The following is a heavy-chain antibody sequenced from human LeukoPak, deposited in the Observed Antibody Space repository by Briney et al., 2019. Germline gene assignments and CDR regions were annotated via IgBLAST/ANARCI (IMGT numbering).Heavy chain of an antibody. J-gene: IGHJ4*02. CDR2: IDPSDSYT. Sequence: GESLKISCKGSGYSFTSYWISWVRQMPGKGLEWMGRIDPSDSYTNYRPSFQGHFTISADKSISTAYLQWSSLKASDTAMYYCARPGDSSDYYFDYWGQGTLVTVSS. CDR3: ARPGDSSDYYFDY. CDR1: GYSFTSYW. V-gene: IGHV5-10-1*01. D-gene: IGHD3-22*01.